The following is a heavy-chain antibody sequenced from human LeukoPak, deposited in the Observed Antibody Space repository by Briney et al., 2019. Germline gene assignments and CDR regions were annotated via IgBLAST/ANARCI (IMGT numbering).Heavy chain of an antibody. CDR2: TYYRSKWYN. J-gene: IGHJ4*02. CDR1: GDSVSINSAA. CDR3: ARSSGSYSGLGDY. V-gene: IGHV6-1*01. Sequence: SQTLSLTCALSGDSVSINSAAWNWIRQSPSRGLEWLGRTYYRSKWYNDYAVSVNSRITINPDTSKNQISLQLNSVTPEDTAVYYCARSSGSYSGLGDYWGQGTLVTVSS. D-gene: IGHD6-19*01.